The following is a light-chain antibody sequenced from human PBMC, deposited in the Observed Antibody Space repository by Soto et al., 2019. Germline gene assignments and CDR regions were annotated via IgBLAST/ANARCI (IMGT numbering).Light chain of an antibody. J-gene: IGKJ5*01. CDR2: AAS. Sequence: EKVMTQSPATLSVSPGERATLSCRASQSVSSNLAWYQQKPGQAPRLLIYAASTRATDIPARFSGSGSGTEFTLTISSLQSEDFAIYYCQQYNNWPITFGQGTRLEIK. V-gene: IGKV3-15*01. CDR1: QSVSSN. CDR3: QQYNNWPIT.